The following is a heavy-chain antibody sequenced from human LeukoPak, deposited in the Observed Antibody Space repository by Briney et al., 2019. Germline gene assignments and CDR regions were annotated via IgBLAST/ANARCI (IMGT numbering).Heavy chain of an antibody. CDR1: GFTFSNHA. J-gene: IGHJ4*02. CDR3: AKDLVDGDYV. V-gene: IGHV3-23*01. Sequence: GGSLRLSCAASGFTFSNHAMNWVRQAPGKGLEWVSGISGSGYSTYYADSVKGRFTISRDNSKNTLYLQMDSLRAEDTAVYYCAKDLVDGDYVWGQGTLVTVSS. CDR2: ISGSGYST. D-gene: IGHD4-17*01.